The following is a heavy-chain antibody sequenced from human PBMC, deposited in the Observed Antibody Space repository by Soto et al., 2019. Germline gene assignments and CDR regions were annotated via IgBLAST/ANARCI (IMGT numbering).Heavy chain of an antibody. CDR3: ARFYDSSGYYPGDFDY. CDR2: ISRSSSTT. V-gene: IGHV3-48*02. D-gene: IGHD3-22*01. Sequence: HPGGSLRLSCAASGFSFSNHRMNWVRQAPGKGLEWVSHISRSSSTTYYAKSVKGRFTISRDNAKNSLYLQMNSLRDEDTAVYYCARFYDSSGYYPGDFDYWGQGTLVTVSS. CDR1: GFSFSNHR. J-gene: IGHJ4*02.